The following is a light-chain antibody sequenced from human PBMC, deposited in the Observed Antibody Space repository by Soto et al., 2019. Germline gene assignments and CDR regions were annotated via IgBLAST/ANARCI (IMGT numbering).Light chain of an antibody. J-gene: IGKJ1*01. Sequence: DIVMTQSPDSLAVSLGERATINCKSSQSVLYSSNNKNYLAWYQQKLGQPPKLLIYWASTRESGVPDRFSGSGSGTDFPLTISSLQAEDVAVYYCQQYYSTPAWTFGQGTKVEIK. V-gene: IGKV4-1*01. CDR3: QQYYSTPAWT. CDR2: WAS. CDR1: QSVLYSSNNKNY.